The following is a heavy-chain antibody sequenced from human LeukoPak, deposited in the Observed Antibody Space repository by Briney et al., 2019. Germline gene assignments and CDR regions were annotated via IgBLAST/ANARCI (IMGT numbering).Heavy chain of an antibody. D-gene: IGHD3-10*01. V-gene: IGHV3-23*01. CDR1: GFTFTSYG. Sequence: GGSLRLSCVASGFTFTSYGMSWVRQAPGKRLEWVSGISGSGDATYYADSVKGRFTISRDNSKNTLYLQMNSLRADDTAVYYCARGRSGSHHFDSWGQGTLVTVPS. CDR2: ISGSGDAT. CDR3: ARGRSGSHHFDS. J-gene: IGHJ4*02.